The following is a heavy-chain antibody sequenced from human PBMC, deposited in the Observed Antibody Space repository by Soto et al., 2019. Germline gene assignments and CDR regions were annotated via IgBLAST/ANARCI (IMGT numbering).Heavy chain of an antibody. V-gene: IGHV1-18*04. CDR1: GYTFTSYG. J-gene: IGHJ4*02. Sequence: ASVKVSCKASGYTFTSYGISWVRQAPGQGLEWMGWISAYNGNTNYAQKLQGRVTMTTDTSTSAAYMELRSLRSDDTAVYYCARDDYSSGWPVPYYFDYWGQGTLVTVSS. CDR3: ARDDYSSGWPVPYYFDY. CDR2: ISAYNGNT. D-gene: IGHD6-19*01.